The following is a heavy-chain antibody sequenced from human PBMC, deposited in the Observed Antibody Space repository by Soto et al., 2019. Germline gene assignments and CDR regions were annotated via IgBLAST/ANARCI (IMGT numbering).Heavy chain of an antibody. Sequence: SQTLSLTCAISGDSVSSNSAAWNWIRQSPSRGLEWLGRTYYRSNCYNDYAVSVKSRITINPDTSKNQFSLQLNSVTPDVTALYYCAREHHSKSDAFDIWGQGTMVTVSS. CDR2: TYYRSNCYN. D-gene: IGHD2-15*01. J-gene: IGHJ3*02. V-gene: IGHV6-1*01. CDR1: GDSVSSNSAA. CDR3: AREHHSKSDAFDI.